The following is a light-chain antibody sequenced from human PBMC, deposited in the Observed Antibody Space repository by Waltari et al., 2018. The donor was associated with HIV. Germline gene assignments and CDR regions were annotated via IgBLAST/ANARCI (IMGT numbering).Light chain of an antibody. V-gene: IGLV3-9*01. J-gene: IGLJ1*01. Sequence: SSDLTQPLSVSVAPGQTAKITCEGNNIGVKNVHWYQQRPGQAPMLVIYRDTNRPSGIPERFSGSKSGNTATLTISSALAGDEADYYCQMWDSSTYVFGTGTKITVL. CDR3: QMWDSSTYV. CDR1: NIGVKN. CDR2: RDT.